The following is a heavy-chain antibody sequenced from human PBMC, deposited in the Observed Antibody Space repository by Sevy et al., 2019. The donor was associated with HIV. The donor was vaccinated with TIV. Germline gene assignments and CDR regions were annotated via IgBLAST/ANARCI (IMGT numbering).Heavy chain of an antibody. Sequence: ASVKVSCKASGYTFTSYYMHWVRQAPGQGLEWMGIINPSGGSTSYAQKFQGRVTMTRDTSTSTVYMELSSLRSGDTDVYYCARDMASIDSSGYSSHFDYWGQGTLVTVSS. J-gene: IGHJ4*02. D-gene: IGHD3-22*01. CDR2: INPSGGST. CDR3: ARDMASIDSSGYSSHFDY. CDR1: GYTFTSYY. V-gene: IGHV1-46*01.